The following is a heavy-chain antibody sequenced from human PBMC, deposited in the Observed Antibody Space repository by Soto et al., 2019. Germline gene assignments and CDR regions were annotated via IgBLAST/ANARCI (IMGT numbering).Heavy chain of an antibody. J-gene: IGHJ5*02. CDR3: ARDLGWFGETDPGWFDP. V-gene: IGHV4-30-4*01. D-gene: IGHD3-10*01. CDR1: GGSISSGDYY. Sequence: SETLSLTCTVSGGSISSGDYYWSWIRQPPGKGLEWIGYIYYSGSTYYNPSLKSRVTISVDTSKNQFSLKLSSVTAADTAVYYCARDLGWFGETDPGWFDPWGQGTLVTVSS. CDR2: IYYSGST.